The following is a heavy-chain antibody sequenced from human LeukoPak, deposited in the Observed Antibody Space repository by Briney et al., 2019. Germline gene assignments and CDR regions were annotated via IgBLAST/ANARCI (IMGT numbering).Heavy chain of an antibody. V-gene: IGHV3-21*01. CDR2: ITISGRST. Sequence: SWSPVGSSFVSYSTNWVRPPPGKGRGWVSSITISGRSTTYAHSVKGPFTISRDNAKNSLYLQMNSLRAEDTAVYYCARDPGPTGFDYWGQGTLVTVSS. J-gene: IGHJ4*02. CDR3: ARDPGPTGFDY. CDR1: GSSFVSYS. D-gene: IGHD3-9*01.